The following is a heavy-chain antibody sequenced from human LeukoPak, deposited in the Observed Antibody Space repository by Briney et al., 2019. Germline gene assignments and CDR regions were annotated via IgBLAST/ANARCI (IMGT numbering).Heavy chain of an antibody. CDR2: IKQDGSEK. D-gene: IGHD2-2*01. CDR1: GFTFSSYW. V-gene: IGHV3-7*01. J-gene: IGHJ3*02. CDR3: ARDRLGYCSSTSCYDAFDI. Sequence: PGGSLRLSCAASGFTFSSYWMSWVRQAPGKGLEWVANIKQDGSEKYYVDSVKGRFTISRDSAKNSLYLQMNSLRAEDTAVYYCARDRLGYCSSTSCYDAFDIWGQGTMVTVSS.